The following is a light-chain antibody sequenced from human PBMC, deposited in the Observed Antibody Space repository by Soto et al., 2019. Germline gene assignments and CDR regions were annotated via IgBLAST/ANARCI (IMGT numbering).Light chain of an antibody. CDR3: QSYDSSLSGYVV. CDR1: RSNIGAGYD. Sequence: QSVLTQPPSVSGAPGQRVTISCTGSRSNIGAGYDVHWYQQLPGTAPKLLIYGNSNRPSGVPDRFSGSKSGTSASLAITGLQAEDEADYYCQSYDSSLSGYVVFSGGTKLTVL. V-gene: IGLV1-40*01. CDR2: GNS. J-gene: IGLJ2*01.